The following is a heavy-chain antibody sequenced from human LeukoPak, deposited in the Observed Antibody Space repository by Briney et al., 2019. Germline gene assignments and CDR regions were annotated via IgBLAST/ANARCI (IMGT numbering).Heavy chain of an antibody. D-gene: IGHD3-22*01. J-gene: IGHJ6*02. CDR1: GFTFDDNA. V-gene: IGHV3-9*01. Sequence: GGSLRLSCAASGFTFDDNAMHWVRQAPGKGLEWVSGITWNRDNIGYGDSVKGRFTISRDNVKNVPYLQMTSLRPEDTALYYCAKDLSSAITSALVLDVWGQGTTVIVSS. CDR3: AKDLSSAITSALVLDV. CDR2: ITWNRDNI.